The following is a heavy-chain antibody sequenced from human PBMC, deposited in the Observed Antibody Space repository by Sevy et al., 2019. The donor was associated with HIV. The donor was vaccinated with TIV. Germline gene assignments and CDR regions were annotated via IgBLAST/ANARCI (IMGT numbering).Heavy chain of an antibody. CDR1: GFTFSSYA. J-gene: IGHJ4*02. D-gene: IGHD4-17*01. Sequence: GGSLRLSCAASGFTFSSYAMHWVRQAPGKGLEWVAVISYDGSNKYYADSVKGRFTISRDNSKNTLYLQMNSLRAEDTAVHYCARTDYGDYLQFFDYWGQGTLVTVSS. CDR2: ISYDGSNK. CDR3: ARTDYGDYLQFFDY. V-gene: IGHV3-30-3*01.